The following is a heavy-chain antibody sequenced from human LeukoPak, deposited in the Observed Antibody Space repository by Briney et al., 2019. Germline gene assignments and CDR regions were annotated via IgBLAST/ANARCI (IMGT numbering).Heavy chain of an antibody. CDR1: GGSFSGYY. Sequence: PSETLSLTCAVYGGSFSGYYWSWIRQPPGKGLEWIGEINHSGSTNYNPSLKSRVTISVDTSKNQSSLKLSSVTAADTAVYYCARRGRFFDILTGYGYWGQGTLVTVSS. CDR2: INHSGST. CDR3: ARRGRFFDILTGYGY. J-gene: IGHJ4*02. D-gene: IGHD3-9*01. V-gene: IGHV4-34*01.